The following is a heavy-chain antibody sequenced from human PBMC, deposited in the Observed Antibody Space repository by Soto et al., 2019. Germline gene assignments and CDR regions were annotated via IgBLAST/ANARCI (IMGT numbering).Heavy chain of an antibody. V-gene: IGHV3-23*01. J-gene: IGHJ4*02. CDR1: GFSFSSYA. CDR3: SNIELLAPILVWGGVAY. D-gene: IGHD2-2*02. CDR2: ISGSGGST. Sequence: GGSLRLSCAASGFSFSSYAMSWVRQAPGKGLEWVSAISGSGGSTYYADSVKGRFTISRDNSKNTLYLQMNSLRAEDTAVYYCSNIELLAPILVWGGVAYWGEGRLVTVSS.